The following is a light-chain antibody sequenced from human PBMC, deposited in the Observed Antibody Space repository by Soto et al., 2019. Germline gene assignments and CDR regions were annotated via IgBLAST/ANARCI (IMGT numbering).Light chain of an antibody. V-gene: IGKV3-20*01. CDR3: QQYGNSPWA. CDR2: AAS. J-gene: IGKJ1*01. Sequence: ETVLTQSPGTLPLSPGERATLSFRASQTVGNRYVAWYQHKPGQAPRVLIYAASNRTPGIPDRFSGSGSGTEFTLTITRLEPEDSAVYYCQQYGNSPWAFGQGTKVDIK. CDR1: QTVGNRY.